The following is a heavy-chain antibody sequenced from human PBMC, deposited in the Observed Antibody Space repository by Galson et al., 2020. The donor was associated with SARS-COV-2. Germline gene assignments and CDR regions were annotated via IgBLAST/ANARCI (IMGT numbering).Heavy chain of an antibody. Sequence: SETLSLTCTVSGGSISSYYWSWIRQPPGKGLEWIGYIYYSGSTNYNPSLKSRVTISVDTSKNQFSLKLSSVTAADTAVYYCASGIAAHYYYGMDVWGQGTTVTVSS. J-gene: IGHJ6*02. D-gene: IGHD6-6*01. V-gene: IGHV4-59*01. CDR2: IYYSGST. CDR3: ASGIAAHYYYGMDV. CDR1: GGSISSYY.